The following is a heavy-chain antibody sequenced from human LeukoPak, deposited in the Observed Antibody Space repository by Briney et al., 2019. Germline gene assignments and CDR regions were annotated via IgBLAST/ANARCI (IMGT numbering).Heavy chain of an antibody. D-gene: IGHD6-13*01. CDR3: ARDIEIAAAGNLYYYYYMDV. CDR1: GGSISSSSYY. V-gene: IGHV4-39*07. CDR2: IYYSGST. Sequence: PSETLSLTCTVSGGSISSSSYYWGWIRQPPGKGLEWIGSIYYSGSTYYNPSLKSRVTISVDTSKNQFSLKLSSVTAADTAVYYCARDIEIAAAGNLYYYYYMDVWGKGTTVTVSS. J-gene: IGHJ6*03.